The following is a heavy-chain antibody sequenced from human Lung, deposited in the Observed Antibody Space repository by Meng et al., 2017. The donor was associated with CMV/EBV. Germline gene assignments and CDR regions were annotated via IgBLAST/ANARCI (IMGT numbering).Heavy chain of an antibody. CDR2: LYYSGST. D-gene: IGHD3-10*01. CDR3: PRHHTYYFASGPNYYFDY. J-gene: IGHJ4*02. CDR1: GGSISSTYYY. Sequence: SETLSLTCTVSGGSISSTYYYWGWIRQPPGRGLEWIGSLYYSGSTYYNPSLKSRVTVSVDTSKNQFSLKLTSVTAADPAIYYCPRHHTYYFASGPNYYFDYWGQGTXVTVSS. V-gene: IGHV4-39*01.